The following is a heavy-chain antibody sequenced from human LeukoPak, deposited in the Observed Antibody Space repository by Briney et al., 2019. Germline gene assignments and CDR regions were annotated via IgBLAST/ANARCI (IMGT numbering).Heavy chain of an antibody. CDR2: IYHSGST. V-gene: IGHV4-4*02. Sequence: PSGTLSLTCAVSGGSISSSNWWSWVRQPPGKGLEWIGEIYHSGSTNYNPSLKSRVTISVDKSKNQFSLKLNSVTAADTAVYYCARIFIAMAVHAFDIWGQGTMVTVSS. J-gene: IGHJ3*02. D-gene: IGHD6-19*01. CDR1: GGSISSSNW. CDR3: ARIFIAMAVHAFDI.